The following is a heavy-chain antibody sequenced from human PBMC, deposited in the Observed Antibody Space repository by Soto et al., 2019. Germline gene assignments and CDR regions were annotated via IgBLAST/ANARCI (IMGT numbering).Heavy chain of an antibody. V-gene: IGHV1-46*03. CDR1: GYTFTIYY. Sequence: QVQLVQSGAEVKKPGASVKVSCKASGYTFTIYYMHWVRQAPGQGLEWMGIINPSGGSTTYAQKFQARVTMTRDTTTSTVSMELNSQRSEDTAVYYCARDRPYSWTLGLGGGYMAVWGKGTTVTVS. J-gene: IGHJ6*03. CDR3: ARDRPYSWTLGLGGGYMAV. D-gene: IGHD1-20*01. CDR2: INPSGGST.